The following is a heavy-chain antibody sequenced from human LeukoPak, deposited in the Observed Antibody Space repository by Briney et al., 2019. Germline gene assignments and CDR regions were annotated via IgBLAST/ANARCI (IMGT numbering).Heavy chain of an antibody. Sequence: SETLSLTCAVYGGSFSDSSWSWIRQPPGKGLQWIGEVNDRGSTNYNPSLKSRVTISVDTSKNQFSLKLSSVTAADTAVYYCARGRTPGYWGQGTLATVSS. CDR3: ARGRTPGY. D-gene: IGHD1-14*01. J-gene: IGHJ4*02. CDR1: GGSFSDSS. V-gene: IGHV4-34*01. CDR2: VNDRGST.